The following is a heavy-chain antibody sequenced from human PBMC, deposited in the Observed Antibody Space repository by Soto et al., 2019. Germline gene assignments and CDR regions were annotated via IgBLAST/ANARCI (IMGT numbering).Heavy chain of an antibody. V-gene: IGHV4-59*08. D-gene: IGHD6-19*01. CDR1: GGSITSHY. Sequence: QVQLQESGPGLVKPSETLSLTCTVSGGSITSHYWSWIRQPPGKGLEWIGYIHYTGIGDYNPSLKSRVSLSIDMSKNLFSLQLTSVTAADAAIYYCARLGQWLGYDGVDVWGQGTTVTVSS. CDR2: IHYTGIG. J-gene: IGHJ6*02. CDR3: ARLGQWLGYDGVDV.